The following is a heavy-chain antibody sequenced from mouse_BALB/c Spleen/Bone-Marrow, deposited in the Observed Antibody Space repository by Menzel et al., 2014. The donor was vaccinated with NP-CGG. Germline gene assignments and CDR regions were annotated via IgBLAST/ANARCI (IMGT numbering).Heavy chain of an antibody. CDR2: IWGDGST. D-gene: IGHD2-3*01. CDR1: GFSLTSNG. V-gene: IGHV2-3*01. J-gene: IGHJ4*01. Sequence: QVQLQQSGPGLVAPSRSLSITCTVSGFSLTSNGVSWIRQPPGKGLEWLGVIWGDGSTKYHSALISRLSFTKDNSKSRVFLKLNSLHTDDTATYYCAKPEDGYAMDYWGQGTSVTVSS. CDR3: AKPEDGYAMDY.